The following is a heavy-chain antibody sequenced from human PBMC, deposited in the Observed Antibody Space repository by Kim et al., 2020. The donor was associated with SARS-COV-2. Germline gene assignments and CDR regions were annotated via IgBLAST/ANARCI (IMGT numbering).Heavy chain of an antibody. D-gene: IGHD3-22*01. V-gene: IGHV3-30*04. CDR1: GFTFSSYA. Sequence: GGSLRLSCAASGFTFSSYAMHWVRQAPGKGLEWVAVISYDGSNKYYADSVKGRFTISRDNSKNTLYLQMNSLRAEDTAVYYCARESLGEPYGVGYDSSGSTDYWGQGTLVTVSS. J-gene: IGHJ4*02. CDR2: ISYDGSNK. CDR3: ARESLGEPYGVGYDSSGSTDY.